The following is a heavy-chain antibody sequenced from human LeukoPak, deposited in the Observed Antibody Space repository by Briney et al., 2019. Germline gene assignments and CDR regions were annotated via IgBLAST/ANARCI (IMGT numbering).Heavy chain of an antibody. CDR3: ASNKWGYYYDSSGFGMDV. CDR2: INPSGGST. V-gene: IGHV1-46*01. Sequence: ASVKVSCKASGYTFTSYYMHWVRQAPGQGLEWMGIINPSGGSTSYAQKFQGRVTMTRDTSTSTVYMELSSLRSEDTAVYYCASNKWGYYYDSSGFGMDVWGQGTTVTVSS. J-gene: IGHJ6*02. D-gene: IGHD3-22*01. CDR1: GYTFTSYY.